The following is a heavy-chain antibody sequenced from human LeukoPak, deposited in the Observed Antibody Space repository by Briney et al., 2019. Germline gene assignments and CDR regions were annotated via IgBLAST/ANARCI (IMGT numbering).Heavy chain of an antibody. CDR2: IRSKAYGGTT. CDR1: GFTFGDYA. V-gene: IGHV3-49*03. D-gene: IGHD2-15*01. J-gene: IGHJ4*02. CDR3: ARGRYCSGGSCYGAR. Sequence: PGRSLRLSCTTSGFTFGDYAMSWFRQAPGKGLEWVGFIRSKAYGGTTEYAASVKGRFTISRDDSKSIAYLQMNSLKTEDTAVYYCARGRYCSGGSCYGARWGQGTLVTVSS.